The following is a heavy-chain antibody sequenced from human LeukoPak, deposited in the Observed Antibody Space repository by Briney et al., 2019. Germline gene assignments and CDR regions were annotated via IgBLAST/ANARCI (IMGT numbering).Heavy chain of an antibody. V-gene: IGHV3-33*01. CDR1: GFAFSTYG. Sequence: GGSLRLSCAASGFAFSTYGMHWVRRAPGKGLEWVAVIWSDGTNERYADSVKGRFTISRDNSKNTLFLQMNSLRAEDTAVYYCTGDKGSVSYLGAFDIWGQGTMVTVSS. D-gene: IGHD3-10*01. CDR3: TGDKGSVSYLGAFDI. CDR2: IWSDGTNE. J-gene: IGHJ3*02.